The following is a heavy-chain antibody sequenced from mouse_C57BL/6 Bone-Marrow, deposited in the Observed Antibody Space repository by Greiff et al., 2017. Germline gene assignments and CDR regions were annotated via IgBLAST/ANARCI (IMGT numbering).Heavy chain of an antibody. J-gene: IGHJ3*01. V-gene: IGHV8-5*01. Sequence: QVTLKVSGPGILQPSQTLSLTCSFSGFSLSTSNMGIGWIRQPSGKGLEWLAHIWWNDDKHYNPSLKSRLTISKDPSNNQVFRKITSEDTADTATYYCAQIDSGYYDYAGSWFAYWGQGTLVTVSA. CDR3: AQIDSGYYDYAGSWFAY. CDR1: GFSLSTSNMG. D-gene: IGHD2-4*01. CDR2: IWWNDDK.